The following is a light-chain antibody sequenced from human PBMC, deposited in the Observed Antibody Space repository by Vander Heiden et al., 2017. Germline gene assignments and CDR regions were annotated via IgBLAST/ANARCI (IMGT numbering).Light chain of an antibody. Sequence: IVLTQSPGTLSLSPGERATLSCRASQSVRSSYLAWYQQKPGQSPRLLIYGASSRATGIPDRFSGSGSGTDFTLTISRLEPEDFAVYYCQQYGSSPMYSFGQGTKLEIK. CDR2: GAS. J-gene: IGKJ2*03. V-gene: IGKV3-20*01. CDR3: QQYGSSPMYS. CDR1: QSVRSSY.